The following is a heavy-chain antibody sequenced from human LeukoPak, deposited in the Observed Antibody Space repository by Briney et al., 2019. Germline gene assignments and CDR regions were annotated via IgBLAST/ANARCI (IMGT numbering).Heavy chain of an antibody. CDR1: GGSFSGYY. CDR3: ARVLPSVGATIPEYYYYYYGMDV. CDR2: INHSGST. D-gene: IGHD1-26*01. V-gene: IGHV4-34*01. J-gene: IGHJ6*01. Sequence: SETLSLTCAVYGGSFSGYYWSWIRQPPGKGLEWIGEINHSGSTDYNPSLKSRVTISVDTSKNQFSLKLSSVTAADTAVYYCARVLPSVGATIPEYYYYYYGMDVWGQGTTVTVSS.